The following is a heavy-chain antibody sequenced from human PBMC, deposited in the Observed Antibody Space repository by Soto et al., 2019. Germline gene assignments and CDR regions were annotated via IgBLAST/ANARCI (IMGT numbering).Heavy chain of an antibody. CDR3: AKTPGGYYDSSGYGGAYFWDY. CDR1: GFTFSSYA. CDR2: ISGSGGST. D-gene: IGHD3-22*01. J-gene: IGHJ4*02. V-gene: IGHV3-23*01. Sequence: GESLKISCAASGFTFSSYAMSWVRQAPGKGLEWVSAISGSGGSTYYADPVKGRFTISRDNSKNTLYLQMNSLRAEDTAVYYCAKTPGGYYDSSGYGGAYFWDYWGQGTLVTVSS.